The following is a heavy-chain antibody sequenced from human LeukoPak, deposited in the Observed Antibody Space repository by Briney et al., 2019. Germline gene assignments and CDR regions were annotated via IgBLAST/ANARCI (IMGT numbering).Heavy chain of an antibody. J-gene: IGHJ4*02. V-gene: IGHV4-39*07. D-gene: IGHD5-12*01. CDR2: INHSGST. CDR1: GGSINSSSYY. Sequence: SETLSLTCTVSGGSINSSSYYWGWIRQPPGKGLEWIGEINHSGSTNYNPSLKSRVTISVDTSKNQFSLKLSSVTAADTAVYYCARKTWIKYDYWGQGTLVTVSS. CDR3: ARKTWIKYDY.